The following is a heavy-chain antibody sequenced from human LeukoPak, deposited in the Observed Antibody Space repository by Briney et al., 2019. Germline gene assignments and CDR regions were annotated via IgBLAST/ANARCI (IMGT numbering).Heavy chain of an antibody. CDR3: ARSRGAVAGWSFDI. Sequence: SETLSLTCTVSGGSFSSSSYYWGWIRQPPGKGLEWIGSIYYSGSTYYNPSLKSRLTISVDTSKNQFSLKLSSVTAADTAVYYCARSRGAVAGWSFDIWGQGTVVTVSS. V-gene: IGHV4-39*07. CDR2: IYYSGST. D-gene: IGHD6-19*01. CDR1: GGSFSSSSYY. J-gene: IGHJ3*02.